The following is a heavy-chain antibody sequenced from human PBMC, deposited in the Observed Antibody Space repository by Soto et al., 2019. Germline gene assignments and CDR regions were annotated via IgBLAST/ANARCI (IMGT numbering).Heavy chain of an antibody. D-gene: IGHD1-26*01. J-gene: IGHJ6*02. CDR2: IIPFFGTS. CDR3: ARVGHITNYGMAV. V-gene: IGHV1-69*01. CDR1: GGTFSSYP. Sequence: QVQLVQSGAEVKKPGSSVKVSCEASGGTFSSYPINWVRQAPGQGLEWMGGIIPFFGTSNYAQKFQGRVTITATDSTRTAYIELRRLRSEDTAVYYCARVGHITNYGMAVWGPGTTVTVSS.